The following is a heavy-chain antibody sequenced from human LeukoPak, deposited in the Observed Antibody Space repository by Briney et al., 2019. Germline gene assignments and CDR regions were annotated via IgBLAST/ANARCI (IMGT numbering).Heavy chain of an antibody. J-gene: IGHJ4*02. Sequence: QSGGSLRLSCAASGFTFSSYAMSWVRQAPGKGLEWVSAISGSGGSTYYADSVKGRFTISRDNSKNTLYLQMNSLRAEDTAVYYCAKDVAVPAAEGTKGDYWGQGTLVTVSS. CDR3: AKDVAVPAAEGTKGDY. CDR2: ISGSGGST. D-gene: IGHD2-2*01. V-gene: IGHV3-23*01. CDR1: GFTFSSYA.